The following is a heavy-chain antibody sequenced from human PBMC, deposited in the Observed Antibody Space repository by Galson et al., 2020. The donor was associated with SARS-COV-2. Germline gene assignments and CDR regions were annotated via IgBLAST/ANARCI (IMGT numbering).Heavy chain of an antibody. CDR2: ISGTGGRT. D-gene: IGHD2-15*01. J-gene: IGHJ4*02. V-gene: IGHV3-23*01. CDR3: AKVGVVESTQGPKYFDY. CDR1: GFTFSSHA. Sequence: GGSLRLSCAASGFTFSSHAMSWVRQAPGKGLEWVSAISGTGGRTYYADSVKGRFTIYRDNSKDPLYRQLNSLRAEDTAIYYCAKVGVVESTQGPKYFDYWGQGTLVTVSS.